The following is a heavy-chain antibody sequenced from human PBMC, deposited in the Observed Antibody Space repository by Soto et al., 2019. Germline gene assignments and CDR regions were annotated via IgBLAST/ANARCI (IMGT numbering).Heavy chain of an antibody. CDR1: GFTFSSYG. CDR2: ISYDGSSK. V-gene: IGHV3-30*18. Sequence: GGSLRLSCAASGFTFSSYGMHWVRQAPGKGLEWVAVISYDGSSKYYADSVKGRFTISRDNSKNTLYLQMNSLRAEDTAVYYCAKDRTYDFWSGYYSGYYYYGMDVWGQGTTVTVSS. J-gene: IGHJ6*02. D-gene: IGHD3-3*01. CDR3: AKDRTYDFWSGYYSGYYYYGMDV.